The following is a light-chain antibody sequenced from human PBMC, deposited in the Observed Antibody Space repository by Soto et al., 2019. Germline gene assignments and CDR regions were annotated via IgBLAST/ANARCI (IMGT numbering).Light chain of an antibody. CDR2: DAA. CDR3: QQRSKT. V-gene: IGKV3-11*01. J-gene: IGKJ2*01. Sequence: EVVLTQFPATLSLSPGEGATLSCRASQSVSDSLAWYQQKPGQPPRLLIYDAAKRATGIPARCSGGGSGTDFTLTISSLEPEDFAVYYCQQRSKTFGQGTRVEIK. CDR1: QSVSDS.